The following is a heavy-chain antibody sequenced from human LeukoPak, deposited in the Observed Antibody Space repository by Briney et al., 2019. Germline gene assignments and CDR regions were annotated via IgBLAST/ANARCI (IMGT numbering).Heavy chain of an antibody. J-gene: IGHJ4*02. CDR1: GYTFTGYY. CDR2: INPNSGDT. D-gene: IGHD2-15*01. V-gene: IGHV1-2*02. CDR3: ARDQYCIGGNCFPYFYY. Sequence: GASVKVSCKASGYTFTGYYIHWVRQAPGQGLEWMGSINPNSGDTNYALKFQGRVTMTRDTSISTTYMEMNRLRSDDTAVYYCARDQYCIGGNCFPYFYYWGQGTLVTVSS.